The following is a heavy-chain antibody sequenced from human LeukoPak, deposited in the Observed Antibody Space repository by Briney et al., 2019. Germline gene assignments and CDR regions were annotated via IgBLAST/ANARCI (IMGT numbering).Heavy chain of an antibody. J-gene: IGHJ4*02. CDR1: GGSISSYY. CDR3: ARSAFLVTAPGLYYFDY. Sequence: SETPSLTCTVSGGSISSYYWSSIRQPAGKGLEWIGHIYNSGSTNYNPSLKGRVTMSVATSKNQFSLHLSSVTAADTAVYYCARSAFLVTAPGLYYFDYWGQGTLVAVSS. CDR2: IYNSGST. D-gene: IGHD6-13*01. V-gene: IGHV4-4*07.